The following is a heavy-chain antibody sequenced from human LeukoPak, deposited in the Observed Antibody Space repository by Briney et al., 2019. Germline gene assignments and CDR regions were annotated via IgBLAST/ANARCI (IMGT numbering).Heavy chain of an antibody. V-gene: IGHV4-4*02. CDR2: VHLNGAT. CDR3: SVGFGDLSSASDI. D-gene: IGHD3-10*01. CDR1: GGSITTTNW. J-gene: IGHJ3*02. Sequence: SETLSLTCAVSGGSITTTNWWSWVRPPPGKGLEWIGEVHLNGATNYNPSLESRFSMSIDKSNNHLSLEVTSVTAADTAMYYCSVGFGDLSSASDIWGQGTMVTVSS.